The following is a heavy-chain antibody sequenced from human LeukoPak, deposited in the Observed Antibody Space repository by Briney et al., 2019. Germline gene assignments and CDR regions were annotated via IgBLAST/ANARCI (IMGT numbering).Heavy chain of an antibody. Sequence: SETLSLTCTVSGDSISSGSYYWSWIRQPAGKGLEWIGRIYTSGSTNYNPSLKSRVTMSVDTSKNQFSLKLSSVTAADTAVYYCARDPGYSSGLRWLDPWGQGTLVTVSS. CDR1: GDSISSGSYY. CDR3: ARDPGYSSGLRWLDP. D-gene: IGHD6-19*01. V-gene: IGHV4-61*02. CDR2: IYTSGST. J-gene: IGHJ5*02.